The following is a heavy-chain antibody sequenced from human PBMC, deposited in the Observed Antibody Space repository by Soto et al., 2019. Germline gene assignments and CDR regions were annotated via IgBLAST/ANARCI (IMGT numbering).Heavy chain of an antibody. CDR2: ISSNGDST. V-gene: IGHV3-64D*06. CDR1: GFTFSMFS. Sequence: GGSLRLSCSASGFTFSMFSMHWVRQAPGKGLEYVSGISSNGDSTYYADSVKGRFTISRDNSKNTLYLQMSSLRAVDTAVYYCVKPRSTVQIPPTWGQGTLVTVSS. CDR3: VKPRSTVQIPPT. D-gene: IGHD4-17*01. J-gene: IGHJ5*02.